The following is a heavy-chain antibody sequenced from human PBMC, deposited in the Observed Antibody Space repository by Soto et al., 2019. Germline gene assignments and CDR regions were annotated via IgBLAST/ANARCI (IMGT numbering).Heavy chain of an antibody. V-gene: IGHV3-7*01. CDR2: INQDGAER. CDR1: GFTFNNSW. CDR3: ARNEL. J-gene: IGHJ4*02. D-gene: IGHD1-7*01. Sequence: EVQLLESGGGLVQPGGSLRLSCAGSGFTFNNSWMSWVRQAPGKGLECVANINQDGAERHYVDSVKGRFTISRDNAKNSLYLQMNSLRVEDTAVYYCARNELWCQGTLVTVSS.